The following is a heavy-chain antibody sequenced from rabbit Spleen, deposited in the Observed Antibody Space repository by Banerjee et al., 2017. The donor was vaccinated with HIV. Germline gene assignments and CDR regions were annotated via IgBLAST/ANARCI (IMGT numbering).Heavy chain of an antibody. CDR1: GFDFSSSDW. CDR3: ARDSGSSFSSYGMDL. D-gene: IGHD8-1*01. J-gene: IGHJ6*01. V-gene: IGHV1S45*01. Sequence: QEQLVESGGGLVQPEGSLTLTCTASGFDFSSSDWIYWVRQAPGKGPEWIACISNGDGKIYYASWVNGRFTISKTSSTTVTLQMAGLTAADTATYFCARDSGSSFSSYGMDLWGPGTLVTVS. CDR2: ISNGDGKI.